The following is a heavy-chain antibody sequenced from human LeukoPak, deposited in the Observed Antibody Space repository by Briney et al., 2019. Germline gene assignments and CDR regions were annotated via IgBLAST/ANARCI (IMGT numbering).Heavy chain of an antibody. CDR2: IYYSGST. J-gene: IGHJ4*02. CDR1: GGTISSYY. D-gene: IGHD3-10*01. Sequence: SETLSLTCTVSGGTISSYYWSWIRQPPGKGLEWIGYIYYSGSTNYNPSLKSRVTISVDTSKNQFSLKLSSVTAADTAVYYCARDNYSGAAQIWGQGTLVTVSS. CDR3: ARDNYSGAAQI. V-gene: IGHV4-59*12.